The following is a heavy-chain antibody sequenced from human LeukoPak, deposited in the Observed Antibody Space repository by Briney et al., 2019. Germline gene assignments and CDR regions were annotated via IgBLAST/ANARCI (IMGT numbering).Heavy chain of an antibody. J-gene: IGHJ3*02. D-gene: IGHD5-18*01. Sequence: PGGSLRLSCAASGFTFSSYGMHWVRQAPGKGLEWVAVIWYDGSNKYYADSVKGRFTISRDNSKNTLYLQMNSLRAEDTAVYYCARDPRAARGYSYGKEDAFDIWGQGTMVTVSS. CDR3: ARDPRAARGYSYGKEDAFDI. V-gene: IGHV3-33*01. CDR1: GFTFSSYG. CDR2: IWYDGSNK.